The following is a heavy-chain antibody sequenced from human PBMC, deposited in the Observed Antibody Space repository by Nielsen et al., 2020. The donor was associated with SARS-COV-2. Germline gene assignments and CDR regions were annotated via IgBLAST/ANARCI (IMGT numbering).Heavy chain of an antibody. CDR1: GFTLGNPW. CDR3: TTDPVYYYYYGMDV. Sequence: GESLKISFAASGFTLGNPWLSWVRQAQGKGLEWVGRIKSKTDGGTTDYAAPVKGRFTISRDDSKNTLYLQMNSLKTEDTAVYYCTTDPVYYYYYGMDVWGQGTTVTVSS. V-gene: IGHV3-15*01. J-gene: IGHJ6*02. CDR2: IKSKTDGGTT.